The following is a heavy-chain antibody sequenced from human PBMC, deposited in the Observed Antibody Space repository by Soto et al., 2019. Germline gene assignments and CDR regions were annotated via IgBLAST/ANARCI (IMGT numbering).Heavy chain of an antibody. V-gene: IGHV1-69*01. D-gene: IGHD3-10*01. CDR1: GDTFGSYA. CDR2: IIPFIRAS. Sequence: QVLLVQSGAEVKKPGSSVKVSCKTSGDTFGSYAISWVRQAPGQGLEWMGGIIPFIRASNYAQKFQGRVTITADESTTTVHMDLSSLRFEDTAVYYCAGNLRYFCSGSFFRGMDVWGQGTTVTVSS. CDR3: AGNLRYFCSGSFFRGMDV. J-gene: IGHJ6*02.